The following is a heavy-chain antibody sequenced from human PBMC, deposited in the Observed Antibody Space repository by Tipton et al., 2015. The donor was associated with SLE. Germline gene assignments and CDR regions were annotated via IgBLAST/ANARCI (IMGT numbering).Heavy chain of an antibody. CDR1: GVSVASTDFS. J-gene: IGHJ5*02. V-gene: IGHV4-39*07. CDR3: ARLLGPFMARGVLRNTWFDP. Sequence: TLSLTCSVSGVSVASTDFSWVWIRQPPGEGLESIGSIYYSGSTSYNPSLRSRVTISVDTSKNQFSLKVNSVTAADTAVYYCARLLGPFMARGVLRNTWFDPWGQGTLVTVSS. D-gene: IGHD3-10*01. CDR2: IYYSGST.